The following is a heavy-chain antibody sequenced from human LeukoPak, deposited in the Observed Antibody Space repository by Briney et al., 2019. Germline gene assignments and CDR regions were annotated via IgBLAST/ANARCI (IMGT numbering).Heavy chain of an antibody. CDR1: GGSFSGYY. V-gene: IGHV4-34*01. J-gene: IGHJ4*02. D-gene: IGHD3-10*01. CDR3: ARAQISGLDH. CDR2: INHSGST. Sequence: SETLSLTCAVYGGSFSGYYWSWIRQPPGKGLEWIGEINHSGSTNYNPSLKSRFTISVDTSKNQFSLKLSSVTAADTAVYYCARAQISGLDHWGQGTLVTVSS.